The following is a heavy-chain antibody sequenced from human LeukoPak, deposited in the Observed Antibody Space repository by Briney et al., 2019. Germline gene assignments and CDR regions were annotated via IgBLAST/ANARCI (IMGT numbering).Heavy chain of an antibody. CDR1: GGTFSSYA. CDR2: IIPIFGTA. Sequence: SVKVSCKASGGTFSSYAISWVRQAPGQGLEWMGGIIPIFGTANYAQKFQGRVTITADKSTGTAYMELSSLRSEDTALYYCAKGPDSSGLNNFDYWGQGTLVTVSS. V-gene: IGHV1-69*06. D-gene: IGHD3-22*01. J-gene: IGHJ4*02. CDR3: AKGPDSSGLNNFDY.